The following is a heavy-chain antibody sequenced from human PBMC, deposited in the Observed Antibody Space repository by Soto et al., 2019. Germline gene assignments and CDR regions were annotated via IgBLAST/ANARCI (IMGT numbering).Heavy chain of an antibody. CDR3: ARDLSSS. V-gene: IGHV4-59*01. J-gene: IGHJ5*02. D-gene: IGHD6-13*01. Sequence: QVQLQESGPGLVKPSETLSLTCTVSGGSISSYYWSWIRQPPGKGLEWIGYIYYSGSTNYNPSLKSRVTISVDTSKNQFSLKLSSVTAVDTAVYYCARDLSSSWGQGTLVTVSS. CDR1: GGSISSYY. CDR2: IYYSGST.